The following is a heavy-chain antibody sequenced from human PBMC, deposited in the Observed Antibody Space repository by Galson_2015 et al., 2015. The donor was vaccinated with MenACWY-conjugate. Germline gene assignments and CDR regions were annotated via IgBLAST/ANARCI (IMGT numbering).Heavy chain of an antibody. Sequence: SLRLSCAASGFTFSNYAMGWVRQAPGRGLEWVATINLDGSVKTYADSVKGRLTISRDNAKNSLFLQMNSLRVDDTAVYYCADPQRGWGQGTLVTVSS. J-gene: IGHJ4*02. CDR1: GFTFSNYA. V-gene: IGHV3-7*03. CDR2: INLDGSVK. CDR3: ADPQRG.